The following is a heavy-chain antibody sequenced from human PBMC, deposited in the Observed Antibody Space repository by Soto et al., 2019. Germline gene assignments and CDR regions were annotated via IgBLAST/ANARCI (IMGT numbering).Heavy chain of an antibody. V-gene: IGHV3-30-3*01. Sequence: GGSLRLSCAASGFTFSSYAMHWVRQAPGKGLEWVAVISYDGSNKYYADSVKGRFTISRDNSKNTLYLQMNSLRAEDTAVYYCARVGYSYCSLYFDYRGKGTLVTISS. CDR3: ARVGYSYCSLYFDY. D-gene: IGHD5-18*01. CDR2: ISYDGSNK. CDR1: GFTFSSYA. J-gene: IGHJ4*02.